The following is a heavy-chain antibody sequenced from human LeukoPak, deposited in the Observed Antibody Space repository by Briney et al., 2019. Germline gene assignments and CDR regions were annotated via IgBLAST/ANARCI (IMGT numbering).Heavy chain of an antibody. CDR3: ARDQSWNSRIDAFDI. J-gene: IGHJ3*02. CDR2: IYTSGST. D-gene: IGHD1/OR15-1a*01. Sequence: SQTLSLTCTVSRDSISSFYSSWIRQPAGKGLEWIGRIYTSGSTNYNPSLKSRVTMSVDTPKNQFSLKLSSVTAADTAVYYCARDQSWNSRIDAFDIWGQGTLVTVSS. CDR1: RDSISSFY. V-gene: IGHV4-4*07.